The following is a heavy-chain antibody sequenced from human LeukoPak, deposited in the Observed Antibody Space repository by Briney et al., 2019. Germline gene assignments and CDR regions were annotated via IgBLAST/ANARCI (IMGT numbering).Heavy chain of an antibody. J-gene: IGHJ4*02. CDR1: GGSISSSSYY. CDR3: AREWGPFDY. CDR2: IYYSGST. D-gene: IGHD7-27*01. Sequence: KPSETLSLTCTVSGGSISSSSYYWGWIRQPPGKGLEWIGSIYYSGSTYYNPSLKSRVTISVDTSKNQFSLKLSSVTAADTAVYYCAREWGPFDYWGQGTLVTVSS. V-gene: IGHV4-39*07.